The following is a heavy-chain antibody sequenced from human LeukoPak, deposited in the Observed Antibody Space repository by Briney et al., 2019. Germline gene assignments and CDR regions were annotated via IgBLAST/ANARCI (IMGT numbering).Heavy chain of an antibody. Sequence: GGSLRLSCTAFGSYFSAHWMTWVRQAPGEGPEWVASLSQDGSDKYYADSVKGRFSISRDNASNSVDLQMTSLRVEDTALYYCARHQWYVFSIWGQGTAVTVSS. CDR1: GSYFSAHW. V-gene: IGHV3-7*01. CDR2: LSQDGSDK. J-gene: IGHJ3*02. CDR3: ARHQWYVFSI. D-gene: IGHD2-15*01.